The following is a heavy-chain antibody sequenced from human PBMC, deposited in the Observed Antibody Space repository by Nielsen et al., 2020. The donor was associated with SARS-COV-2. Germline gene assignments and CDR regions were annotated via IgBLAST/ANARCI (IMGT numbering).Heavy chain of an antibody. CDR1: GFTFSDYY. V-gene: IGHV3-11*06. CDR2: ISSSSSYT. Sequence: GESLKISCAASGFTFSDYYMSWIRQAPGKGLEWVSYISSSSSYTNYADSVKGRFTISRDNAKNSLYLQMNSLRAEDTAVYYCASFLDYDFWSGYYADYYYYGMDVWGQGTTVTVSS. CDR3: ASFLDYDFWSGYYADYYYYGMDV. J-gene: IGHJ6*02. D-gene: IGHD3-3*01.